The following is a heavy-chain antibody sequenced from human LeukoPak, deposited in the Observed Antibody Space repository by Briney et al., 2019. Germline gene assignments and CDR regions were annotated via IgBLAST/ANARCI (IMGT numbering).Heavy chain of an antibody. CDR3: ARHYSSDPFDY. CDR2: IDYSGST. CDR1: GASISSYY. J-gene: IGHJ4*02. D-gene: IGHD2-21*01. V-gene: IGHV4-59*08. Sequence: SETLSLTCSVFGASISSYYWSWIRQPPGKGLEWIGYIDYSGSTNYSPSLKSRVTISADTSKNQFSLKLTSLTAADTALYFCARHYSSDPFDYWGQGTLVTVSS.